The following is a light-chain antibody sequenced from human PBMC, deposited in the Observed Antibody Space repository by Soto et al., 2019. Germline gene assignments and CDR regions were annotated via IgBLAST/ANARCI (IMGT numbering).Light chain of an antibody. Sequence: QPVLTQPPSVSGAPGQRVTFSCTGSSSNIGAGYGVHWYRHLPGTAPQLLISGNSNRPSGVPDRFSGSKSATSASLAITGLQAEDEADYYCQSYDSSLSGWVFGGGTKLTVL. V-gene: IGLV1-40*01. CDR2: GNS. CDR1: SSNIGAGYG. J-gene: IGLJ3*02. CDR3: QSYDSSLSGWV.